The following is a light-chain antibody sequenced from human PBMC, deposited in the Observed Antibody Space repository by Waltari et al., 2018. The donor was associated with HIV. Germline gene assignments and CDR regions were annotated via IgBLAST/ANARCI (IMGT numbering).Light chain of an antibody. J-gene: IGKJ1*01. Sequence: IQMTQSPSTLSASIGGSVTITCRASQKINSWLAWYQQKPGKAPKLLIYKTSSLESGVPSRFSGSRAGTEFTLTISSLQPDDFATYYCQQYNTFSTFGQGTKVEIK. V-gene: IGKV1-5*03. CDR1: QKINSW. CDR2: KTS. CDR3: QQYNTFST.